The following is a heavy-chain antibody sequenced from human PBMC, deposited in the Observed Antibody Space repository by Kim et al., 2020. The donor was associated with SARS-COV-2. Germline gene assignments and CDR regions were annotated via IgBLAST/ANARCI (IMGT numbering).Heavy chain of an antibody. CDR3: ARRITMVRGAKADAFDI. V-gene: IGHV1-3*01. Sequence: FQGRVTITRDTSASTAYMELSSLRAEDTAVYYCARRITMVRGAKADAFDIWGQGTMVTVSS. D-gene: IGHD3-10*01. J-gene: IGHJ3*02.